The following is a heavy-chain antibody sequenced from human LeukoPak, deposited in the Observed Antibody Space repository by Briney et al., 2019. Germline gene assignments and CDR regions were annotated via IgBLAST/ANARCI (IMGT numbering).Heavy chain of an antibody. J-gene: IGHJ4*02. CDR2: INHSGST. CDR1: GGSFSGYY. D-gene: IGHD1-26*01. CDR3: ARARSIVDY. V-gene: IGHV4-34*01. Sequence: SETLSLTCAVYGGSFSGYYRSWIRQPPGKGLEWIGEINHSGSTNYNPSLKSRVTISVDTSRNQFSLKLSSVTAADTAVYYCARARSIVDYWGQGTLVTVSS.